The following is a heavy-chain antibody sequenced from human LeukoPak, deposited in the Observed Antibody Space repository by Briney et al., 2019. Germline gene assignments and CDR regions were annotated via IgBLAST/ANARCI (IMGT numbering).Heavy chain of an antibody. V-gene: IGHV3-11*04. J-gene: IGHJ4*02. CDR3: AREGFGGASTFDY. CDR2: ISSSGSTI. Sequence: GGSLRRSGAASGFTFSGYYMSWIRQAPGKGLEWVSYISSSGSTIYYADSVKGRFAISRDNAKNSLYLQMTSLRADDTAVYYCAREGFGGASTFDYWGQGTLVTVSS. CDR1: GFTFSGYY. D-gene: IGHD3-16*01.